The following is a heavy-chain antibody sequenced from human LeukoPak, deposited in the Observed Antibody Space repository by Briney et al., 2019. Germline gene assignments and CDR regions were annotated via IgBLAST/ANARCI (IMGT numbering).Heavy chain of an antibody. CDR2: INTNTGKP. J-gene: IGHJ6*03. Sequence: GASVKVSCKASGYTFTSYAMNWVRQAPGQGLEWMGSINTNTGKPTYAQGFTGRFVFSLDTSVSTAYLQISSLKAEDTAVYYCARKIAVAGTRLTYYYYYMDVWSKGTTVTVSS. D-gene: IGHD6-19*01. V-gene: IGHV7-4-1*02. CDR3: ARKIAVAGTRLTYYYYYMDV. CDR1: GYTFTSYA.